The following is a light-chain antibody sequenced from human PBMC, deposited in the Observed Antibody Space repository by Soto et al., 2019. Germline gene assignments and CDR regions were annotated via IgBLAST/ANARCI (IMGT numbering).Light chain of an antibody. CDR3: QRYDSFRA. Sequence: EIVLTHSPGTLSLSPGERATLSCRASQSVRPNFLAWYQQKPGQAPRLLIYGVSDRATGIPDRFSGSGSGPDFTLPITRLEPEDFAMYYCQRYDSFRAFGQGTKVEI. J-gene: IGKJ1*01. CDR2: GVS. CDR1: QSVRPNF. V-gene: IGKV3-20*01.